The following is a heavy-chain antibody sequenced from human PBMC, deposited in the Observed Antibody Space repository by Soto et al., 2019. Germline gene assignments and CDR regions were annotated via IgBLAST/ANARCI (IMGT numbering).Heavy chain of an antibody. Sequence: ASVKVSCKASGYTFTGQFMHWVRQAPGQGLEWMGWINPNSGGTTYSQRFQGRVTMTRDTSITTGYMELTGLTSNDTAVYYCARGGPAINAFDIWGQGTMVTVSS. V-gene: IGHV1-2*02. J-gene: IGHJ3*02. CDR1: GYTFTGQF. CDR2: INPNSGGT. CDR3: ARGGPAINAFDI. D-gene: IGHD2-2*01.